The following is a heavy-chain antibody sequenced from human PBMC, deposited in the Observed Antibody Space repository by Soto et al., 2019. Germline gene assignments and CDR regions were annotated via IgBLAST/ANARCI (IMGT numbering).Heavy chain of an antibody. CDR1: GGSFSGYY. CDR3: ARDRYSSSWSSLLYGMDV. CDR2: INHSGST. J-gene: IGHJ6*02. D-gene: IGHD6-13*01. Sequence: SETLSLTCAVYGGSFSGYYLSWIRQPPGKGLEWIGEINHSGSTNYNPSLKSRVTISVDTSKNQFSLKLSSVTAADTAVYYCARDRYSSSWSSLLYGMDVWGQGTTVTVSS. V-gene: IGHV4-34*01.